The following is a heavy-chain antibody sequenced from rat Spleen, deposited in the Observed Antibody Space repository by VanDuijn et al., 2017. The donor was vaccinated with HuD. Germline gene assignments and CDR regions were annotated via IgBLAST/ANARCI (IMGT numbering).Heavy chain of an antibody. Sequence: EVQLVESGGGLVQPGKSLKLSCAASGFTFSDYGMAWVRQAPTKGLAWVATISYGDSSGHSSTYYRDSVKGRFTISRDNAKSTLILQMDSLRSEDTATFYCARRHYGYTDYFDYWGQGIMVTVSS. D-gene: IGHD1-9*01. CDR3: ARRHYGYTDYFDY. CDR2: ISYGDSSGHSST. CDR1: GFTFSDYG. J-gene: IGHJ2*01. V-gene: IGHV5-29*01.